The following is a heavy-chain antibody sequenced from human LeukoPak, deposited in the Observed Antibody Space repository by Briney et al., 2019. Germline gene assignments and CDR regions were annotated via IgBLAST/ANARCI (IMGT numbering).Heavy chain of an antibody. D-gene: IGHD5-18*01. CDR2: MNPNSGNT. CDR1: GYTFTSYD. V-gene: IGHV1-8*03. J-gene: IGHJ6*03. CDR3: ARGLYGYSYGTLRYYYYYMDV. Sequence: ASVKVSCKASGYTFTSYDINWVRQATGQGLAWMGWMNPNSGNTGYAQKFQGRVTITRNTSISTAYMELSSLRSEDTAVYYCARGLYGYSYGTLRYYYYYMDVWGKGTTVTVSS.